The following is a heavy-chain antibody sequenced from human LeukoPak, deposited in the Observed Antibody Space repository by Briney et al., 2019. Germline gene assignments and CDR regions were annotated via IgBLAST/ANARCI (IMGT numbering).Heavy chain of an antibody. J-gene: IGHJ4*02. CDR2: IIPIFGTA. CDR1: GYTFTGYY. Sequence: SVKVSCKASGYTFTGYYMHWVRQAPGQGLEWMGGIIPIFGTANYAQKFQGRVTITTDESTSTAYMELSSLRSEDTAVYYCARGMGVENLDYWGQGTLVTVSS. D-gene: IGHD3-16*01. CDR3: ARGMGVENLDY. V-gene: IGHV1-69*05.